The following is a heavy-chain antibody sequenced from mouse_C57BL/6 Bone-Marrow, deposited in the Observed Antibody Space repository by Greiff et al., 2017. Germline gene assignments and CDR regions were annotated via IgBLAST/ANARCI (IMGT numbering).Heavy chain of an antibody. Sequence: QLQQSGGGLVQPGESLKLSCESNEYEFPSHDMSWVRKTPEKRLELVAAINSDGGSTYYPDTMERRFIISRDNTKKTLYLQMIRLRSEDTALYYCARQSSLLWLRQRFAYWGQGTLVTVSA. CDR1: EYEFPSHD. CDR2: INSDGGST. D-gene: IGHD2-2*01. J-gene: IGHJ3*01. CDR3: ARQSSLLWLRQRFAY. V-gene: IGHV5-2*01.